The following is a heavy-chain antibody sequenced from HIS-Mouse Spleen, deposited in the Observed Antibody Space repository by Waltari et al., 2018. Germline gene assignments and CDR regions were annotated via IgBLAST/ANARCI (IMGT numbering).Heavy chain of an antibody. Sequence: EVQLVESGGGLVKPGGSLRLSCAASGFTFINAWFSLARQAPGKGLEWVGRIKSKTDGGTTDYAAPVKGRFTISRDDSKNTLYLQMNSLKTEDTAVYYCTTDVCERGWMNAFDIWGQGTMVTVSS. CDR2: IKSKTDGGTT. D-gene: IGHD5-12*01. V-gene: IGHV3-15*01. CDR1: GFTFINAW. CDR3: TTDVCERGWMNAFDI. J-gene: IGHJ3*02.